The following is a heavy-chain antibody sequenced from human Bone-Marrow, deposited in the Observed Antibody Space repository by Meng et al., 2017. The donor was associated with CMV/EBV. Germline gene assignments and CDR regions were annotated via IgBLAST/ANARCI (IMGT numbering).Heavy chain of an antibody. CDR1: GFTFSSYS. J-gene: IGHJ4*02. CDR3: ARDKGSRITIFGVVSQSFLVYYFDY. CDR2: ISSSSSTI. Sequence: GGSLRLSCAASGFTFSSYSMNWVRQAPGKGLEWVSSISSSSSTIYYADSVKGRFTISRDNAKNSLYLQMNSLRAEDTAVYYCARDKGSRITIFGVVSQSFLVYYFDYWGQGTLVTVAS. V-gene: IGHV3-48*04. D-gene: IGHD3-3*01.